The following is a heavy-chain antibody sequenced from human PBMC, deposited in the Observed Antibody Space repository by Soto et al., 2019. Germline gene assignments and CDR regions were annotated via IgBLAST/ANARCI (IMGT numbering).Heavy chain of an antibody. CDR1: GGSISGSYYY. D-gene: IGHD1-20*01. CDR3: ASSQKGYNWNYFDH. V-gene: IGHV4-39*01. J-gene: IGHJ4*02. CDR2: VFYTGFT. Sequence: SETLSLTCAVSGGSISGSYYYWGWLRQSPGRGPEWIGSVFYTGFTSYNPSLESRVSVSVDTSKNQFSXXVXXVTAADTAVYYCASSQKGYNWNYFDHWGQGALVTVSS.